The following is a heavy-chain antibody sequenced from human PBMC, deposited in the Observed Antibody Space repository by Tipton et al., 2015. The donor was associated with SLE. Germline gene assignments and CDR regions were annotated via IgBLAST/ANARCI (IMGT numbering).Heavy chain of an antibody. CDR3: ARDLFGYNYPFDY. D-gene: IGHD5-24*01. CDR1: GFTFSNYV. V-gene: IGHV3-23*03. CDR2: TYSSGTT. J-gene: IGHJ4*02. Sequence: SLRLSCAASGFTFSNYVMSWVRQAPGKGLEWVSLTYSSGTTYYSDSVKGRFTISRDNSKNTLYLQMNSLRAEDTAVYYCARDLFGYNYPFDYWGQGTLVTVSS.